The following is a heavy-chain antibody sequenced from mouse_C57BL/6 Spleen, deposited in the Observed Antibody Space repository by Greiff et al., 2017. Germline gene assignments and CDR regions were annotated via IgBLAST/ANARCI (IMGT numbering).Heavy chain of an antibody. CDR3: ARGFYYYGSSSMYYFDY. V-gene: IGHV1-39*01. CDR1: GYSFTDYN. D-gene: IGHD1-1*01. CDR2: INPNYGTT. Sequence: EVKLQESGPELVKPGASVKISCKASGYSFTDYNMNWVKQSNGKSLEWIGVINPNYGTTSYNQKFKGKATLTVDQSSSTAYMQLNSLTSEDSAVYYCARGFYYYGSSSMYYFDYWGQGTTLTVSS. J-gene: IGHJ2*01.